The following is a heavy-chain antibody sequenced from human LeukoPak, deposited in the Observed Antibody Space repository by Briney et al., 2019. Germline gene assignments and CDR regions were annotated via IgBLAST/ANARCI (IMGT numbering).Heavy chain of an antibody. Sequence: PGRSLRLSCAASGFTFSSYAMHWVRQAPGKGLEWVAVTSYDGSNKYYADSVKGRFTISRDNSKNTLYLQMNSLRAEDTAVYYCARDLYYYDSSGYYYGTNAFDIWGQGTMVTVSS. D-gene: IGHD3-22*01. CDR1: GFTFSSYA. J-gene: IGHJ3*02. CDR3: ARDLYYYDSSGYYYGTNAFDI. CDR2: TSYDGSNK. V-gene: IGHV3-30*01.